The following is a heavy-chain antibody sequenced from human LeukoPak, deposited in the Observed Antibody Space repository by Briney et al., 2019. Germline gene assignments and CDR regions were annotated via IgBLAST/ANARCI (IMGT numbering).Heavy chain of an antibody. V-gene: IGHV4-38-2*02. CDR1: GYSISSGYY. CDR2: IYHSGST. D-gene: IGHD3-10*01. CDR3: ARGRHYYGSGSYYFPPLKYNWFDP. J-gene: IGHJ5*02. Sequence: KPSETLSLTCTVSGYSISSGYYWGWIRQPPGKGLEWIGSIYHSGSTYYNPSLKSRVTISVDTSKNQFSLKLSSVTAADTAVYYCARGRHYYGSGSYYFPPLKYNWFDPWGQGTLVTVSS.